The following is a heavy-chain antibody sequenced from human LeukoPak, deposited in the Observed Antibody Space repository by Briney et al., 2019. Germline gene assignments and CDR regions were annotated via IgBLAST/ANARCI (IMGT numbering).Heavy chain of an antibody. Sequence: PGGSLRLSCAASGFTFSSYSMNWVRQAPGKGLEWVSSISSGSSYIYYADSVKGRFTISRDNSKNTLYLQMNSLRAEDTAVYYCARGLSSGVAAAGLYAFDIWGQGTMVTVPS. CDR2: ISSGSSYI. D-gene: IGHD6-13*01. CDR3: ARGLSSGVAAAGLYAFDI. CDR1: GFTFSSYS. J-gene: IGHJ3*02. V-gene: IGHV3-21*01.